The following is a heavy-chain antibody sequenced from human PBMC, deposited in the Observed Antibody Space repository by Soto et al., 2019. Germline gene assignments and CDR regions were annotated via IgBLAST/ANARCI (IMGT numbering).Heavy chain of an antibody. Sequence: QVHLVQSGAEVKKPGASVKVSCKGSGYIFTTYGITWVRQAPGQGLEWMGWISAHNGNTNYAQKLQGRVTVTRDTSTSTAYMELRNLRSADTAVHYCARGRYGDYWGQGALVTVSS. CDR1: GYIFTTYG. J-gene: IGHJ4*02. CDR2: ISAHNGNT. D-gene: IGHD1-1*01. CDR3: ARGRYGDY. V-gene: IGHV1-18*01.